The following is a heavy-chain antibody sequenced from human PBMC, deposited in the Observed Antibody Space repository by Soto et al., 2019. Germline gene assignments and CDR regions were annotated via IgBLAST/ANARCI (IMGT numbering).Heavy chain of an antibody. V-gene: IGHV2-5*01. D-gene: IGHD4-17*01. CDR3: AHHLTAVGYFDP. Sequence: QITLRESGPTLVHPTQTLTLSRTFSGFSLSTAGVGVGWIRQPPGKALEWLALIYWYDDKRYSPALTSRLTITKDTAKNQVVLTMTNMDPVDAATYYGAHHLTAVGYFDPWGQGTLVTVSS. J-gene: IGHJ4*02. CDR1: GFSLSTAGVG. CDR2: IYWYDDK.